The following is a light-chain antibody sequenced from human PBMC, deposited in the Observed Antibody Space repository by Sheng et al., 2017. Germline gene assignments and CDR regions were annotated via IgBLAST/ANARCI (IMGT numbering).Light chain of an antibody. CDR2: KDS. V-gene: IGLV3-25*03. J-gene: IGLJ2*01. CDR1: ELANQY. CDR3: QSSDKSGSYVI. Sequence: SYELTQATSVSVYPGQTATITCSGDELANQYGYWYQQKPGQAPLLVIYKDSQRSSGIPERFSGSSSGSIITLTISGVQAEDEADYYCQSSDKSGSYVIFGGGTKLTVL.